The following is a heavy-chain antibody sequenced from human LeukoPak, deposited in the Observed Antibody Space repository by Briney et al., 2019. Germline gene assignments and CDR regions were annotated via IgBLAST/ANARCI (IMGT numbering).Heavy chain of an antibody. J-gene: IGHJ4*03. CDR3: AKRGVVIRVILVGFHKQAYYFDS. D-gene: IGHD3-22*01. Sequence: GGSLRLSCAVSGITLSDYGMSWVRQAPGKGLQWVAGISDTGGTITYADSVSGRFTISRDNAKNTLYLQMNSLRAEDTAVYFCAKRGVVIRVILVGFHKQAYYFDSWGHGALVTVSS. CDR1: GITLSDYG. V-gene: IGHV3-23*01. CDR2: ISDTGGTI.